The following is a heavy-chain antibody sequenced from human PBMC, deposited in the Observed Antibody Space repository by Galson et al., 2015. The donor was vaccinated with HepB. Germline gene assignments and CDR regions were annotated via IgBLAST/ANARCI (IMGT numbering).Heavy chain of an antibody. J-gene: IGHJ4*02. Sequence: SLRLSCAASGFTFGDFGMSWFRQAPGKGLEWVCFIRSKAYRGTTECAAFVKGRFTISRDDPNNITYLQMNSLQAEDTAVYYCTRDPSTSGWFGYFDYWGQGTLVTVSS. CDR2: IRSKAYRGTT. D-gene: IGHD6-19*01. CDR1: GFTFGDFG. V-gene: IGHV3-49*03. CDR3: TRDPSTSGWFGYFDY.